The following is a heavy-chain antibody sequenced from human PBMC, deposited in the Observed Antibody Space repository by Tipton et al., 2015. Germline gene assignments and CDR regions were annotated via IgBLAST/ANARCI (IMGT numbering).Heavy chain of an antibody. CDR2: INNSRNT. J-gene: IGHJ4*02. CDR1: VGSFSGYQ. D-gene: IGHD6-13*01. CDR3: ARLGHSSSFAAPAR. Sequence: TLSLTCDVSVGSFSGYQWSWIRQPPGKGLEWIGEINNSRNTIYNPSLKSRVTMSVGTSRNQFFLNLSAVTAADTAVYYCARLGHSSSFAAPARWGQGTLVTVSS. V-gene: IGHV4-34*01.